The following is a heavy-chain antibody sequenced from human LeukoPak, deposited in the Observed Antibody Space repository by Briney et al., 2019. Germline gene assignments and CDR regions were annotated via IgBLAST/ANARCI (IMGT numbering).Heavy chain of an antibody. CDR1: GGSITSYY. V-gene: IGHV4-59*01. CDR3: ARTTTSFDD. J-gene: IGHJ4*02. D-gene: IGHD2-2*01. Sequence: SETLSLTCTVSGGSITSYYWSWIRQPPGKGLEWIGYVSYDGDTNYNPSLKSRVTITKDTSKKQFFLKLKSVTAADTAVYYCARTTTSFDDWGQGTLVIVSS. CDR2: VSYDGDT.